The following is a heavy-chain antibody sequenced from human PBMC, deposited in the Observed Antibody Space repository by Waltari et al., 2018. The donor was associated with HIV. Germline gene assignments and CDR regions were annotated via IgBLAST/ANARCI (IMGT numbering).Heavy chain of an antibody. J-gene: IGHJ5*02. Sequence: HLQQWGEGLLKPSETLFLTCTVYGGSFSGYYWSWIRTSPGNGLEWIGEINQSGSTDYNPSLKSRVIISLDTSKNQFSLNLRSVSAADTAVYYCARHGRTYCSGDNCNHWTKFTWLDPWGQGTLVTVSS. V-gene: IGHV4-34*01. CDR1: GGSFSGYY. CDR3: ARHGRTYCSGDNCNHWTKFTWLDP. CDR2: INQSGST. D-gene: IGHD1-20*01.